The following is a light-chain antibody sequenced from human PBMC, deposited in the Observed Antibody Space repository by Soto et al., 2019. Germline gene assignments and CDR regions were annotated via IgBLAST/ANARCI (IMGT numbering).Light chain of an antibody. CDR2: STH. CDR3: AAWDGSLNVVL. Sequence: QSVLTQPPSASGTPGQRVAISCSGSSSNIGSNTVNWYQQLPGSAPQLLIYSTHQRPSGVPGRFSGSKSGTSASLAISGLQSEDEADYYCAAWDGSLNVVLFGGGTKLTVL. CDR1: SSNIGSNT. J-gene: IGLJ2*01. V-gene: IGLV1-44*01.